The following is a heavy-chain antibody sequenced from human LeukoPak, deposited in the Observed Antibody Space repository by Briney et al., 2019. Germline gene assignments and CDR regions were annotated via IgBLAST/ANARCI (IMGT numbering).Heavy chain of an antibody. Sequence: GGSLRLSCAASGFTFDDYAMHWVRQAPGKGLEWVSGISWNSGSLGYADSVKGRFTISRDNAKNSLYLQMNSLRAEDTAVYYCASPYGGIDAFDIWGQGTMVTVSS. V-gene: IGHV3-9*01. CDR3: ASPYGGIDAFDI. D-gene: IGHD4-23*01. CDR1: GFTFDDYA. CDR2: ISWNSGSL. J-gene: IGHJ3*02.